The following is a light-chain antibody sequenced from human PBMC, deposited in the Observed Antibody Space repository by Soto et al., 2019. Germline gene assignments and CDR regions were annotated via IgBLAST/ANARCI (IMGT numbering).Light chain of an antibody. J-gene: IGKJ1*01. CDR3: QQYNNWPAWT. Sequence: EIVMTQSPATLSVSPGESATLSCRASQSVRSNLAWYQQKPAQAPRLLIYGASTRATGIPARFSGSGSGTEFTLTISSLQSEDFAVYYCQQYNNWPAWTFGQGTKVEIK. CDR1: QSVRSN. V-gene: IGKV3-15*01. CDR2: GAS.